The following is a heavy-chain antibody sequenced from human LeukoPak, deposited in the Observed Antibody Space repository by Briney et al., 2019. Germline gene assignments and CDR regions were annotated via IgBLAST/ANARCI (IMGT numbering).Heavy chain of an antibody. Sequence: SETLSLTCTVSGGSISSYYWSWIRQPPGKGLEWIGYIYYSGSTNYNPSLKSQVTISVDTSKNQFSLKLSSVTAADTAVYYCARGIADPYSFDSWGQGTLVTVSS. CDR1: GGSISSYY. D-gene: IGHD6-13*01. V-gene: IGHV4-59*01. J-gene: IGHJ4*02. CDR3: ARGIADPYSFDS. CDR2: IYYSGST.